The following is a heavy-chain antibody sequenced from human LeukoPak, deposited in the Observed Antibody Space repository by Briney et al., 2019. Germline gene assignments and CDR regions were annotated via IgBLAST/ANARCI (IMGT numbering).Heavy chain of an antibody. CDR3: ARAYYDSSGYYRYYFDY. J-gene: IGHJ4*02. V-gene: IGHV1-18*01. CDR2: ISAYNGNT. D-gene: IGHD3-22*01. Sequence: GASVKVSCKASGYTFTSYGISWVRQAPGQGLEWMGWISAYNGNTNYAQKLQGRVTITADKSTSTAYMELSSLRSEDTAVYYCARAYYDSSGYYRYYFDYWGQGTLVTVSS. CDR1: GYTFTSYG.